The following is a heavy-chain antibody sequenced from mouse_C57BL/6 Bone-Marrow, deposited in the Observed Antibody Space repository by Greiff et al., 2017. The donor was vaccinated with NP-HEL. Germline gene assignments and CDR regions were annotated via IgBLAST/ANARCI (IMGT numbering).Heavy chain of an antibody. J-gene: IGHJ3*01. Sequence: VQLQQSGAELVRPGTSVKVSCKASGYAFTNYLIEWVKQRPGQGLEWIGVINPGSGGTNDNEKFKGKATLTADKSSSTAYMQLSSLTSEDSAVYFCASTGAYWGQGTLVTVSA. CDR1: GYAFTNYL. V-gene: IGHV1-54*01. CDR2: INPGSGGT. CDR3: ASTGAY. D-gene: IGHD1-1*01.